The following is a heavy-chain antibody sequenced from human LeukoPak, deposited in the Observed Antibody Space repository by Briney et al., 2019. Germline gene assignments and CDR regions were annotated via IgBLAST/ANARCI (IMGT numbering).Heavy chain of an antibody. J-gene: IGHJ6*03. CDR1: GGTFSSYA. V-gene: IGHV1-69*01. Sequence: ASVKVSCKASGGTFSSYAISWVRQAPGQGLEWMGGIIPIFGTANYAQKFQGRVTITADESTSTAYMELSSLRSEDTAVYYCATLGIAARMYYYYYYMDVWGKGTTVTVSS. CDR2: IIPIFGTA. CDR3: ATLGIAARMYYYYYYMDV. D-gene: IGHD6-6*01.